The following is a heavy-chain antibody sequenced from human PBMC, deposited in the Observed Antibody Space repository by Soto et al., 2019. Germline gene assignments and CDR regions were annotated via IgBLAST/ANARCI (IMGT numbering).Heavy chain of an antibody. D-gene: IGHD6-6*01. CDR2: ISGSGGST. CDR3: AKDRGKYSSSQGFDY. V-gene: IGHV3-23*01. CDR1: GFTFSSYA. Sequence: GGSLRLSCAASGFTFSSYAMSWVRQAPEKGLEWVSAISGSGGSTYYADSVKGRFTISRDNSKNTLYLQMNSLRAEDTAVYYCAKDRGKYSSSQGFDYWGQGTLVTVSS. J-gene: IGHJ4*02.